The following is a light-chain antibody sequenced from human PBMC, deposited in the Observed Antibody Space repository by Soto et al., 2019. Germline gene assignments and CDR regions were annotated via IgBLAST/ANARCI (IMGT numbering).Light chain of an antibody. CDR3: CSYAGSSTFA. J-gene: IGLJ2*01. CDR2: EVT. Sequence: QSVLTQPASVSGSPGQSITISCTGTSSDAVSNNLVSWYQQHPGKAPKLIIYEVTKRPSGISNRFSGSTSGNTASLTISGLQAEDGAAYYCCSYAGSSTFAFGGGTKLTVL. V-gene: IGLV2-23*02. CDR1: SSDAVSNNL.